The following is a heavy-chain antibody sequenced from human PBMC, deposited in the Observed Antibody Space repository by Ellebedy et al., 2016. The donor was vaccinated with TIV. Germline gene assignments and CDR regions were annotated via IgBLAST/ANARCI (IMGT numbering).Heavy chain of an antibody. V-gene: IGHV1-18*01. J-gene: IGHJ6*02. CDR1: GYVFDIFG. CDR2: ISGDNGNT. Sequence: ASVKVSCXASGYVFDIFGMSWVRQAPGQGLEWMGWISGDNGNTHHAQKFQGRLTMTTDTSTRTAYMELRSLRSDDTAVYYCARVYSSSWLYYGMDVWGQGTTVTVSS. D-gene: IGHD6-13*01. CDR3: ARVYSSSWLYYGMDV.